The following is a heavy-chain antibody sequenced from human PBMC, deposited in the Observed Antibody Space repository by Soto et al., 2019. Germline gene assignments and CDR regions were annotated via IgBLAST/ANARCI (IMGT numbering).Heavy chain of an antibody. D-gene: IGHD3-10*01. CDR2: IYSTGTT. J-gene: IGHJ4*02. Sequence: EVQLVESGGGLIQPGGPRKLSCAASGFPVGNNYMSWVRQAPGKGLEWVSLIYSTGTTKYADSVKGRFTVSRDNAKNTLYLQMNSLRAEDTAVYYCAKDGRGSGSHYNSFGYWGQGTLVTVSS. CDR3: AKDGRGSGSHYNSFGY. CDR1: GFPVGNNY. V-gene: IGHV3-53*01.